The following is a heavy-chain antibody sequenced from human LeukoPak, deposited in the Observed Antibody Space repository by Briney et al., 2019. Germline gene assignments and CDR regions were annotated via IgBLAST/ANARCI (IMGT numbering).Heavy chain of an antibody. CDR2: INPNSGGT. D-gene: IGHD3-22*01. Sequence: ASVKVSCKASGYTFTAYYMHWVRQGPGQGLERMGWINPNSGGTNSAQKFQGRVTMTRDTSISTAYMELSRLTSDDTAVYYCARPLFDWYYYDSSGYYYLDYWGQGTLVTVSS. CDR1: GYTFTAYY. V-gene: IGHV1-2*02. CDR3: ARPLFDWYYYDSSGYYYLDY. J-gene: IGHJ4*02.